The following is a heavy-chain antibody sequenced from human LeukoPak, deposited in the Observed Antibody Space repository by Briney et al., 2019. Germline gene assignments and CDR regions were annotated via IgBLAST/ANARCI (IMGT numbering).Heavy chain of an antibody. D-gene: IGHD3-3*01. CDR3: ARVGYDFWSGYYGNWFDP. CDR1: GGSTSSYY. Sequence: PSETLSLTCTVSGGSTSSYYWSWIRQPPGKGLEWIGYIYYSGSTNYNPSLKSRVTISVDTSKNQFSLKLSSVTAADTAVYYCARVGYDFWSGYYGNWFDPWGQGTLVTVSS. CDR2: IYYSGST. J-gene: IGHJ5*02. V-gene: IGHV4-59*01.